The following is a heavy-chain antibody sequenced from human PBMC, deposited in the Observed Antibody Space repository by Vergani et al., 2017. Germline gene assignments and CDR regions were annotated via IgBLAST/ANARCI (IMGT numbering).Heavy chain of an antibody. D-gene: IGHD6-13*01. V-gene: IGHV1-69*01. Sequence: QVQLVQSGAEVKKPGSSVKVSCKASGGTFSSYAISWVRQAPGQGLEWMGGIIPIFGTANYAQKFQGRVTITADESTSTAYMGLSSLRSEDTAVYYCAGTPGIAAAGTGWFDPWGQGTLVTVSS. CDR2: IIPIFGTA. J-gene: IGHJ5*02. CDR1: GGTFSSYA. CDR3: AGTPGIAAAGTGWFDP.